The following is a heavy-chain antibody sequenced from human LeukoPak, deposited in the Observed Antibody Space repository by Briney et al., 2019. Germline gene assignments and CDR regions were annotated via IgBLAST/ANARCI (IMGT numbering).Heavy chain of an antibody. CDR1: GGSFSGYY. Sequence: PSETLSLTCAVYGGSFSGYYWSWIRQPPGKGLEWIGEINHSGGTNYNPSLKSRVTISVDTSKNHFSLKLSSVTAADTAVYYCARGNYDSSGYYFYFDYWGQGTLVTVSS. D-gene: IGHD3-22*01. J-gene: IGHJ4*02. CDR2: INHSGGT. CDR3: ARGNYDSSGYYFYFDY. V-gene: IGHV4-34*01.